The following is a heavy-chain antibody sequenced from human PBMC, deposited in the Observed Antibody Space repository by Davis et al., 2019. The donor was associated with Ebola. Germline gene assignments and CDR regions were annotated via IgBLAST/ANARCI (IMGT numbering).Heavy chain of an antibody. CDR2: IQYDGTTR. CDR1: GSSFSSHG. CDR3: AKSGLSFGVVKYHYGMDV. V-gene: IGHV3-30*02. Sequence: GGSLRLSCGASGSSFSSHGMHWVRQAPGKGLEWVAFIQYDGTTRYCTDYVKGRFTISRDNSKKTLYLQMNSLRAEDTAVYYCAKSGLSFGVVKYHYGMDVWGKGTTVTVSS. D-gene: IGHD3-3*01. J-gene: IGHJ6*04.